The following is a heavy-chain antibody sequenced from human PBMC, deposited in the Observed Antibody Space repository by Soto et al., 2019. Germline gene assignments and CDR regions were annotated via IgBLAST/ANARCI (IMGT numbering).Heavy chain of an antibody. CDR2: IYYSGST. CDR3: AREDYDSSGSYFEY. CDR1: VVSISSYY. D-gene: IGHD3-22*01. Sequence: PSDTLSLTCTFSVVSISSYYWSCIRHPPGKGLEWIGYIYYSGSTNYNPSLKSRVTISVDTSKNQFSLKLSYVTAADTAVYYCAREDYDSSGSYFEYWGQGTLVTVSS. J-gene: IGHJ4*02. V-gene: IGHV4-59*01.